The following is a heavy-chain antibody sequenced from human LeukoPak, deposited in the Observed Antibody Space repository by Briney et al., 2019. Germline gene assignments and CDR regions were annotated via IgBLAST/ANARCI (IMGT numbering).Heavy chain of an antibody. CDR1: GGSISSYS. V-gene: IGHV4-59*08. CDR3: ARHGGESIVAMVLHAFDI. D-gene: IGHD5-12*01. J-gene: IGHJ3*02. Sequence: SETLSLTCTVSGGSISSYSWSWIRQPPGKGLEWIGSIYYSGSTNYNPSLKSRVTMSVDTSKNQFSLKLSSVTAADTAVYYCARHGGESIVAMVLHAFDIWGQGTMVTVSS. CDR2: IYYSGST.